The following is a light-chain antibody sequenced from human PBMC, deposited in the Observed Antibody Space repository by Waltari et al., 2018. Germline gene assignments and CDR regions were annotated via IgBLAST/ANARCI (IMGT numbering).Light chain of an antibody. Sequence: DIQMTQSPSSLSPSVGDTVTITCRASQSISNYLNWYQQKPGKAPNLLVYSASSLQSGVPSRFTGSGSGTDFTLTITSLQPEDFATYYCQQTYSTLRTFGGGTKVEIK. J-gene: IGKJ4*01. CDR3: QQTYSTLRT. CDR2: SAS. V-gene: IGKV1-39*01. CDR1: QSISNY.